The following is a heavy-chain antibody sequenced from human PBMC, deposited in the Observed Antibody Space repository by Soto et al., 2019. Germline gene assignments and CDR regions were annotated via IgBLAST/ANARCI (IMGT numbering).Heavy chain of an antibody. D-gene: IGHD2-8*01. J-gene: IGHJ1*01. CDR2: ISSDGTTT. CDR3: AIQDCTNDVCLEAAVTVGGALES. Sequence: EVQLVQSGGGLAQPGKSLRLSCAASGFTFRKFWMHWVRQVPGKGPVWVSYISSDGTTTDYVDSVKGRFTISRDNAKDTLYLQIDSLRAEDTAVYYCAIQDCTNDVCLEAAVTVGGALESWGQGTLVTVSS. V-gene: IGHV3-74*01. CDR1: GFTFRKFW.